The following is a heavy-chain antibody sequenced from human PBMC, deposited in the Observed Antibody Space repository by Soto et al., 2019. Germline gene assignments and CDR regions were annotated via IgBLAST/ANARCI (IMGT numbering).Heavy chain of an antibody. Sequence: SGTPSPPRTVFGGSIQYFYWTRIRQPPGEGLEWIGYVYYSGRTNYNPSLESRVSISLDTSKNQFSLKLNSVTAADTAVYYCARVGLAAAGTTFDYWGQGSLVTVSS. CDR2: VYYSGRT. CDR1: GGSIQYFY. J-gene: IGHJ4*02. D-gene: IGHD6-13*01. V-gene: IGHV4-59*01. CDR3: ARVGLAAAGTTFDY.